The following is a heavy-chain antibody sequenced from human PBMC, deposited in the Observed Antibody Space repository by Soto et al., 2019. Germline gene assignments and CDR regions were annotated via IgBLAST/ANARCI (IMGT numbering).Heavy chain of an antibody. Sequence: QVQLVQSGAEVKKPGSSVKVSCKASAGPFSRYTIIWVRQAPGQGLEWMGRIIPILGIANYAQKFQGRVTITADKSTSTAYMELSSLRSEVTAVYYCASHSGNYYYDYWGQGTLVTVSS. J-gene: IGHJ4*02. D-gene: IGHD3-10*01. CDR1: AGPFSRYT. V-gene: IGHV1-69*02. CDR2: IIPILGIA. CDR3: ASHSGNYYYDY.